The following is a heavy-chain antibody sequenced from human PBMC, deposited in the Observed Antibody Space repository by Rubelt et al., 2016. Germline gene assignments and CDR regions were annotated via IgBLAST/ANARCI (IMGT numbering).Heavy chain of an antibody. J-gene: IGHJ4*02. V-gene: IGHV4-59*01. Sequence: QVQLQESGPGLVKPSETLSLTCSVSGGSISGYYWNWIRQPPGKGLEWIGYVYSSGSTNSNPSLTSRVPNSVDSPKNQFARKLSSVTVADTAVDYCAIRGGSSGYYYCDYSGQGTLVTVSS. CDR1: GGSISGYY. CDR2: VYSSGST. CDR3: AIRGGSSGYYYCDY. D-gene: IGHD3-22*01.